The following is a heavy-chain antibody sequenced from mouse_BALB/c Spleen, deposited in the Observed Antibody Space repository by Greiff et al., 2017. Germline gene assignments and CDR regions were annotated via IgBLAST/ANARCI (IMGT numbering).Heavy chain of an antibody. CDR3: AREAYYGNYVGFAY. D-gene: IGHD2-10*01. J-gene: IGHJ3*01. CDR2: ISDGGSYT. Sequence: EVKLMESGGGLVKPGGSLKLSCAASGFTFSDYYMYWVRQTPEKRLEWVATISDGGSYTYYPDSVKGRFTISRDNAKNNLYLQMSSLKSEDTAMYYCAREAYYGNYVGFAYWGQGTLVTVSA. CDR1: GFTFSDYY. V-gene: IGHV5-4*02.